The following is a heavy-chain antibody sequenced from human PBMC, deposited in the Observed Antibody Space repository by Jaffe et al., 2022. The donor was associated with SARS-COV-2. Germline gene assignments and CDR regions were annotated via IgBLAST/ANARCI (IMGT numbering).Heavy chain of an antibody. J-gene: IGHJ5*02. CDR1: GGSFSGYY. CDR3: APLVYAIWGNWFDP. V-gene: IGHV4-34*01. CDR2: INHSGST. Sequence: QVQLQQWGAGLLKPSETLSLTCAVYGGSFSGYYWSWIRQPPGKGLEWIGEINHSGSTNYNPSLKSRVTISVDTSKNQFSLKLSSVTAADTAVYYCAPLVYAIWGNWFDPWGQGTLVTVSS. D-gene: IGHD2-8*01.